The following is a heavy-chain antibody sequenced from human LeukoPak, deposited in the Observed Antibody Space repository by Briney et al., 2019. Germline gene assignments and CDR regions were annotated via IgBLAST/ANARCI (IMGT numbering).Heavy chain of an antibody. V-gene: IGHV3-48*03. J-gene: IGHJ4*02. CDR3: ARDLVGATAFDY. D-gene: IGHD1-26*01. CDR2: ISSSGSTI. CDR1: GFTFSSYE. Sequence: GGSLRLSCAASGFTFSSYEMNWVHQAPGRGLEWVSYISSSGSTIYYADSVKGRFTISRDNAKNSLYLQMNSLRAEDTAVYYCARDLVGATAFDYWGQGTLVTVSS.